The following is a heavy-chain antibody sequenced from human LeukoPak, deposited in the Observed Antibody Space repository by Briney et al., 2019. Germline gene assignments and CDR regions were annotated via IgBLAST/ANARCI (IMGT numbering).Heavy chain of an antibody. CDR1: GHTFTSYD. CDR3: ARVDTAMVTIDY. D-gene: IGHD5-18*01. Sequence: GASVKVSCKASGHTFTSYDINWVRRATGQGLEWMGWMNPNSGNTGYAQKFQGRVTMTRNTSISTAYMELSSLRSEDTAVYYCARVDTAMVTIDYWGQGTLVTVSS. J-gene: IGHJ4*02. CDR2: MNPNSGNT. V-gene: IGHV1-8*01.